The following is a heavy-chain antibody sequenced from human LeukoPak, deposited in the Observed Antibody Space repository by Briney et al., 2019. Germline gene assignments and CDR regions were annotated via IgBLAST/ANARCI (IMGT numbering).Heavy chain of an antibody. V-gene: IGHV3-21*01. CDR2: ISSSSSYI. J-gene: IGHJ5*02. CDR1: GFTFSSYS. CDR3: ARAKDSSGWRNWFDP. D-gene: IGHD6-19*01. Sequence: SGGSLRLSCAASGFTFSSYSMNWVRQAPGKGLEWVSSISSSSSYIYYADSVKGRFTISRDNAKNSLYLQMNSLRAEDTAVYYCARAKDSSGWRNWFDPWGQGTLVTVSS.